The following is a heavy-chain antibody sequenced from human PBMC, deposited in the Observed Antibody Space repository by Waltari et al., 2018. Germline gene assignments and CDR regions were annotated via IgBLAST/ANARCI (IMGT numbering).Heavy chain of an antibody. Sequence: QVQXQESGPRLVKPSETLSLXCTVSGGSXXSSYWSWIRQPPGKGLDWIGYIYYTGSTNFNPSLKSRVTMSVDTSKNQXXLKLSSVTAADTAVXXCAXGGGGDWEWFDPWXXXTLVTVSS. CDR1: GGSXXSSY. CDR3: AXGGGGDWEWFDP. V-gene: IGHV4-59*01. CDR2: IYYTGST. D-gene: IGHD2-21*02. J-gene: IGHJ5*02.